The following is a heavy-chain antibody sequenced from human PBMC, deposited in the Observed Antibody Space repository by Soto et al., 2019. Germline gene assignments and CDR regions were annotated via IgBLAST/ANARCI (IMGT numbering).Heavy chain of an antibody. Sequence: SETLSLTCTISADSMNRYYWNWIRQSPGKGLEWIGYIYNSGSTNYSPSLRSRVTMSVDLSKKEFSLRLSSVTAADTAVYYCARRSVAGELKHTFDIWGQGTVVTVSS. J-gene: IGHJ3*02. CDR3: ARRSVAGELKHTFDI. D-gene: IGHD6-19*01. CDR2: IYNSGST. CDR1: ADSMNRYY. V-gene: IGHV4-4*08.